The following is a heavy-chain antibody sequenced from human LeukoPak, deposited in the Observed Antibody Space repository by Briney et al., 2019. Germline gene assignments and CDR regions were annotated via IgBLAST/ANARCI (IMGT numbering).Heavy chain of an antibody. Sequence: TGGSLSLSCAASGFTFDDYAMHWVRQAPGKGLEWVSFISGDGGSTYYADSLKGRFTISRDNSKNSLYLQVNSLRTEDTALYYCAKDILDGHYDSFDIWGQGTMVTVSS. J-gene: IGHJ3*02. CDR3: AKDILDGHYDSFDI. CDR2: ISGDGGST. D-gene: IGHD3-22*01. V-gene: IGHV3-43*02. CDR1: GFTFDDYA.